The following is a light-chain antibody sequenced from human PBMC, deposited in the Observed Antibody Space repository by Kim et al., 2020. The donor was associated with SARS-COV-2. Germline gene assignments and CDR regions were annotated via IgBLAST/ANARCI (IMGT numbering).Light chain of an antibody. V-gene: IGKV3-11*02. CDR2: DAS. J-gene: IGKJ4*01. CDR3: QQRFNWPRALT. Sequence: EIVLTQSPATLSLSPGERATLSCRASQSVDTYLAWYQQKPGQPPRLLIYDASKRATGIPARFSGSGSARDFTLTISSLDPEDSAVYYCQQRFNWPRALTFGGGTKVEI. CDR1: QSVDTY.